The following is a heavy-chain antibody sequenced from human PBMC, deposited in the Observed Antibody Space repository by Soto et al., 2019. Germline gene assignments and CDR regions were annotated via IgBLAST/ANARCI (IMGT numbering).Heavy chain of an antibody. D-gene: IGHD3-3*01. CDR1: GFTFSSYG. CDR2: ISYDGSNK. V-gene: IGHV3-30*18. J-gene: IGHJ3*02. Sequence: GGSLRLSCAASGFTFSSYGMHWVRQAPGKGLEWVAVISYDGSNKYYADSVKGRFTISRDNSKNTLYLQMNSLRAEDTAVYYCAKGMDDFWSGYYAFDIWGQGTMVTVSS. CDR3: AKGMDDFWSGYYAFDI.